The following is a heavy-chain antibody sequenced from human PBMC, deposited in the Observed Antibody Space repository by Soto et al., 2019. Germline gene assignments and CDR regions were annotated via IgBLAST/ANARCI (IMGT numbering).Heavy chain of an antibody. CDR3: ARMGDSSGYSGWFDP. CDR1: GFTVSSNY. CDR2: IYSGGST. D-gene: IGHD3-22*01. J-gene: IGHJ5*02. Sequence: EVQLVESGGGLVQPGGSLRLSCAASGFTVSSNYMSWVRQAPGKGLEWVSVIYSGGSTYYADSVKGRFTISRDNSKNTLYFQMNSLRAEDTAVYYCARMGDSSGYSGWFDPWGQGTLVTVSS. V-gene: IGHV3-66*01.